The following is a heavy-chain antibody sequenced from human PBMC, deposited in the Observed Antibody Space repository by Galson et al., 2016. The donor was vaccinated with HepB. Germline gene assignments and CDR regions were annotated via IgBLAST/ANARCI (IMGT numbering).Heavy chain of an antibody. Sequence: SLRLSCAASGFTFSDYYMNWIRQAPGKGLEWVSAIRGSGGSTFYADSVKGRFTISRDNSMNTLYLQMNSLRAEDTAVYYCAKTGQRTPHPDYWGQGTLVTVSS. CDR2: IRGSGGST. CDR3: AKTGQRTPHPDY. J-gene: IGHJ4*02. CDR1: GFTFSDYY. V-gene: IGHV3-23*01.